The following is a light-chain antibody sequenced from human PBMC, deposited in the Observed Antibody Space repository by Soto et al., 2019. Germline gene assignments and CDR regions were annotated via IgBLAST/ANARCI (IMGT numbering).Light chain of an antibody. Sequence: DIQMTQSPSTLSASVGDGVTITCRASQSIGSWLAWYQQKPGKAPKLLIYKATNLQSGVPSRFSGSGSGTDFRLTNSSLQPVDSATYFCQQDNDFQYTFGPGTKLEI. CDR3: QQDNDFQYT. J-gene: IGKJ2*01. CDR2: KAT. CDR1: QSIGSW. V-gene: IGKV1-5*03.